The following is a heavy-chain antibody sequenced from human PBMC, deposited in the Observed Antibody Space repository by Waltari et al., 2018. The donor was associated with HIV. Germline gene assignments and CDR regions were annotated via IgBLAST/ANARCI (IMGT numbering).Heavy chain of an antibody. Sequence: EVQLVESGGGLPQPGRSLRLSCLGSGFNFAAYSVCWVCQAPGKRLGWVGFSRSNPHGGTTEYAASVKGRFSISRDDSNNIAYLQMNSLTVEDTAVYYCIRNQVFYFDYWGHGALVTVSS. CDR1: GFNFAAYS. CDR3: IRNQVFYFDY. J-gene: IGHJ4*01. V-gene: IGHV3-49*04. D-gene: IGHD3-10*01. CDR2: SRSNPHGGTT.